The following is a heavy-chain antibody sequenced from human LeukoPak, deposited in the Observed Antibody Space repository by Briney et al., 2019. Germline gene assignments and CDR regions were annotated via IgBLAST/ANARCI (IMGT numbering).Heavy chain of an antibody. CDR3: ARHSAAIFSNPNWFDP. CDR2: IYYSGST. V-gene: IGHV4-39*01. J-gene: IGHJ5*02. Sequence: SETLSLTCTVSGGSISSSSYYWGWIRQPPGKGLEWIGSIYYSGSTYYNPYLKSRVTISVDTSRNQFSLKLSSVTAADTAVYYCARHSAAIFSNPNWFDPWGQGTLVTVSS. CDR1: GGSISSSSYY. D-gene: IGHD2-2*01.